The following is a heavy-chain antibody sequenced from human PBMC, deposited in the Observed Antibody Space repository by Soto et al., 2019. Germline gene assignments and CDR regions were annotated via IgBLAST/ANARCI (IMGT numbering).Heavy chain of an antibody. J-gene: IGHJ4*02. CDR1: GYTFTSNS. Sequence: ASVKVSCKASGYTFTSNSISWVRQGPGQGLEWMGWISPYNGNTNYAQKLQGRVTMTTDTSTSTAYMELRSLRSDDTAVYYCATQIDTVMVFRDWGQGTLVTVSS. V-gene: IGHV1-18*04. CDR2: ISPYNGNT. CDR3: ATQIDTVMVFRD. D-gene: IGHD5-18*01.